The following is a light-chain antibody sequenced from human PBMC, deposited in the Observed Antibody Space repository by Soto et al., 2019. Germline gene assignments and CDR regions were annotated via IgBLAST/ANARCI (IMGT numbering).Light chain of an antibody. V-gene: IGLV2-14*01. J-gene: IGLJ1*01. CDR3: SSFTSSMTNV. CDR1: SSDVGGYNS. CDR2: DVT. Sequence: QSALTQPASVSGSPGQSITISCTGTSSDVGGYNSVSWYQQHPGKAPKLILYDVTDRPSGVSYRFSGSKSGNTASLTISGLQAADEADYFWSSFTSSMTNVFGSGTKVTVL.